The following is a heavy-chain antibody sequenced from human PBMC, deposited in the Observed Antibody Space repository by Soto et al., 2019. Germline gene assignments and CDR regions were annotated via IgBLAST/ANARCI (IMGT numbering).Heavy chain of an antibody. J-gene: IGHJ3*01. D-gene: IGHD6-25*01. CDR3: SRPHGGPYAFDF. V-gene: IGHV4-59*01. CDR2: IYDSGNT. Sequence: PSETLSHTCTFSGGSISSYYWSWIRQPPGKGLEWIGYIYDSGNTNYNPSLNSRVIISIDTSQNQLSLKLTSVTAADTAVFYCSRPHGGPYAFDFWGRGTMVTVSS. CDR1: GGSISSYY.